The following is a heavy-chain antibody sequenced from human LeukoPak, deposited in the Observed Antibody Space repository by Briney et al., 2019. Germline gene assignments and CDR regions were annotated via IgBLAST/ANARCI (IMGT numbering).Heavy chain of an antibody. CDR1: GFTFSSYS. CDR3: ARSRNYAFDY. D-gene: IGHD1-7*01. J-gene: IGHJ4*02. Sequence: GGSVRLSCVASGFTFSSYSMNWVLQAPGKGLEWVSYISSSSSTIYYADSVKGRFTISRDNAKNSLYLQMNSLRDEDTAVYYCARSRNYAFDYWGQGTLVTVSS. V-gene: IGHV3-48*02. CDR2: ISSSSSTI.